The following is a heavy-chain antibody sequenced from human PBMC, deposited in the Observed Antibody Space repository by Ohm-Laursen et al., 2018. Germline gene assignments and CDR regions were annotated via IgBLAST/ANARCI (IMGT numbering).Heavy chain of an antibody. J-gene: IGHJ6*02. CDR1: GFTFSIYS. Sequence: SLRLSCAASGFTFSIYSMSWVRQAPGKGLEWVSSITSTSDRTDYADSVKGRFTISRGNSKNTLYLQMNSLRAEDTAVYYCARDNYYGMDVWGQGTTVTVSS. CDR2: ITSTSDRT. V-gene: IGHV3-23*01. CDR3: ARDNYYGMDV.